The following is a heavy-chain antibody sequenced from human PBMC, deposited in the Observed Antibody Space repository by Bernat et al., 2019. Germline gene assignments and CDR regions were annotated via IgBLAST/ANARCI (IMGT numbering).Heavy chain of an antibody. CDR2: IYYNGNT. V-gene: IGHV4-39*01. CDR1: ISSSSYY. CDR3: ARQEVRGDDAFDI. Sequence: ISSSSYYWGWIRQPPGKGLEWLGSIYYNGNTYYKPSLRSRVTISVDTSKNQFSLKLTSMTAADTAVYFCARQEVRGDDAFDIWG. J-gene: IGHJ3*02. D-gene: IGHD3-10*01.